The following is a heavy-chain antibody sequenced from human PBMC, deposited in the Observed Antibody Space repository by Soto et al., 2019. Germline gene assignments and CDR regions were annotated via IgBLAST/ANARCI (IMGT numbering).Heavy chain of an antibody. V-gene: IGHV3-7*03. J-gene: IGHJ6*02. D-gene: IGHD2-15*01. Sequence: QPGGSLRLSCAASGFTFSSYWMSWVRQAPGKGLEWVANIKQDGSEKYYVDSVKGRFTISRDNAKNSLYLQMNSLRAEDTAVYYCAREGYCSGGSCYWYGMDVWGQGTTVTVSS. CDR2: IKQDGSEK. CDR3: AREGYCSGGSCYWYGMDV. CDR1: GFTFSSYW.